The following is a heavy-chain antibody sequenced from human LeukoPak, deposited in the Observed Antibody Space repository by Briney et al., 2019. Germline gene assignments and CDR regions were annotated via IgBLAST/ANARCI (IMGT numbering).Heavy chain of an antibody. CDR1: GFTFSSYS. CDR3: ARDLGPLGLTVTTPDAFDI. J-gene: IGHJ3*02. D-gene: IGHD4-17*01. V-gene: IGHV3-48*01. Sequence: PGGSLRLSCAASGFTFSSYSMNWVRQAPGKGLEWVSYISSSSSTIYYADSVKGRFTISRDNAKNSLYLQMNSLRAEDTAVYYCARDLGPLGLTVTTPDAFDIWGQGTMVTVSS. CDR2: ISSSSSTI.